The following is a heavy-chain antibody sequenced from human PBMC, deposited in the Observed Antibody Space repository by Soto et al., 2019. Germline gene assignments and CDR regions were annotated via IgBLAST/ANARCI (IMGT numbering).Heavy chain of an antibody. J-gene: IGHJ6*02. CDR1: GGTFDNYA. D-gene: IGHD2-15*01. Sequence: SVKVSCKASGGTFDNYAVSWVRQAPGQGLEWMGGIIPMFETVNYAQRFQGRLTIAADESTSTAYMELTSLTSADTAIYFCARGLRTGNYGLDVWGQGTTVTVSS. CDR3: ARGLRTGNYGLDV. CDR2: IIPMFETV. V-gene: IGHV1-69*13.